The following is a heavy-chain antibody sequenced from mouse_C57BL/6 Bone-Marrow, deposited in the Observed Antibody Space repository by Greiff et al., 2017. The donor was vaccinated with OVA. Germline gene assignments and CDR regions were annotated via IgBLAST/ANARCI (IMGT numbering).Heavy chain of an antibody. V-gene: IGHV1-76*01. CDR1: GYTFTDYY. CDR3: DRSERFRDYFDY. CDR2: IYPGSGNI. J-gene: IGHJ2*01. Sequence: QVQLQQSGAELVRPGASVKLSCKASGYTFTDYYISWVKQRPGQGLEWIARIYPGSGNIYYNEKFKGKATLTAEKSSSTAYMQLSILTSDDSAVYSWDRSERFRDYFDYGGQGTTLTVTA.